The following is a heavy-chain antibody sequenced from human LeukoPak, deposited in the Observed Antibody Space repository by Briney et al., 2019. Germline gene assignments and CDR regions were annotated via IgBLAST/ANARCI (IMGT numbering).Heavy chain of an antibody. Sequence: ASVKVSCKASGYTFTSYYMHWVRQAPGQGLEWMGIINPSGGSTSYAQKFQGRVTMTRDMSTSTDYMELSSQRSEDTAVYYCARDNSVEDTAWWFDPWGQGTPVAVSS. J-gene: IGHJ5*02. CDR3: ARDNSVEDTAWWFDP. V-gene: IGHV1-46*01. CDR2: INPSGGST. CDR1: GYTFTSYY. D-gene: IGHD4-23*01.